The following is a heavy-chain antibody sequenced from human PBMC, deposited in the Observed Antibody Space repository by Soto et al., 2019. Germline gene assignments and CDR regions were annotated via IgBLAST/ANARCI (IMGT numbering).Heavy chain of an antibody. CDR2: MHYTGFS. CDR3: ATSYGNAWDTY. V-gene: IGHV4-59*02. CDR1: GDSVTSHY. D-gene: IGHD4-4*01. J-gene: IGHJ4*02. Sequence: QVQLQESGPGLVTPSETLSLTCSFSGDSVTSHYLTWIRQSPEKGLEWIGYMHYTGFSHYNPSLNSRLTISVGTAKKQFTLQVASVTVADAAVYYCATSYGNAWDTYWGQGTQVTVSS.